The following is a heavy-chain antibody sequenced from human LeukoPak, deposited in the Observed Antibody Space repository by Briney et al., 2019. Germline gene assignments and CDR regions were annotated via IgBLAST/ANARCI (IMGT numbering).Heavy chain of an antibody. V-gene: IGHV4-59*12. CDR1: GGSISSYY. D-gene: IGHD3-9*01. CDR3: ARADYDILTGYSALGY. J-gene: IGHJ4*02. CDR2: IYYGGST. Sequence: PSETLSLTCTVSGGSISSYYWSWIRQPPGKGLEWIGYIYYGGSTNYNPSLKSRVTISVDTSKNQFSLKLSSVTAADTAVYYCARADYDILTGYSALGYWGQGTLVTVSS.